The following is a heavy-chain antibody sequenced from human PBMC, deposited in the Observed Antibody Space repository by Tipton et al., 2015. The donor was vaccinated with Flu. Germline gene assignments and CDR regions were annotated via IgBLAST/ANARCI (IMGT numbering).Heavy chain of an antibody. V-gene: IGHV4-4*07. CDR1: GGPFTGYF. D-gene: IGHD3-3*01. CDR2: IYTNGDI. Sequence: TLSLTCGVSGGPFTGYFWTWIRQPAGKGLEWIGRIYTNGDIAYNPSLQSRVILSVDASKNQFSLKLRSVTAADTAVYFCARDDLVWSRGFQCNGVDVWGQGTAVTVSS. CDR3: ARDDLVWSRGFQCNGVDV. J-gene: IGHJ6*02.